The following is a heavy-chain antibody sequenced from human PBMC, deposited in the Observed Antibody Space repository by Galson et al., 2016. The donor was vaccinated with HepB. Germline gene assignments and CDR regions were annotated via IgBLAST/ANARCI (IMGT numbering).Heavy chain of an antibody. D-gene: IGHD6-13*01. J-gene: IGHJ5*02. V-gene: IGHV4-34*01. CDR2: IRHTGST. Sequence: GKGLEWIGEIRHTGSTNYNPSLKSRVTMSVDTSKNQFSLRLSPVTVADTALYFCARTQAAAGPNWFDPWGQGTLVTVSS. CDR3: ARTQAAAGPNWFDP.